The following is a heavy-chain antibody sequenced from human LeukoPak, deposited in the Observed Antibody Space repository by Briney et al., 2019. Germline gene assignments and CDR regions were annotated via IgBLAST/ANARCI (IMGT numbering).Heavy chain of an antibody. V-gene: IGHV1-18*01. CDR3: ARDRRYYGSGSLP. CDR1: GYTFTSYG. J-gene: IGHJ5*02. CDR2: ISAYSGNT. D-gene: IGHD3-10*01. Sequence: AASVKVSCKASGYTFTSYGISWVRQAPGQGLEWMGWISAYSGNTNYAQKLQGRVTMTTDTSTSTAYMELRSLRSDDTAVYYCARDRRYYGSGSLPWGQGTLVTVSS.